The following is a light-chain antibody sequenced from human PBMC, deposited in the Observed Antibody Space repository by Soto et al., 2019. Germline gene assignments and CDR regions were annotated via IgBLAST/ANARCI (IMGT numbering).Light chain of an antibody. CDR1: QSVSSSY. J-gene: IGKJ1*01. CDR3: QQYGNSPRT. Sequence: EIVLTQSPGTLSLSPGERATLSCRASQSVSSSYLAWYQQKPGQAPRLLIHGASSRATDIPDRFSGSGSGTDFTLTISRLDPEDFAVYYCQQYGNSPRTVGQGTKVDSK. V-gene: IGKV3-20*01. CDR2: GAS.